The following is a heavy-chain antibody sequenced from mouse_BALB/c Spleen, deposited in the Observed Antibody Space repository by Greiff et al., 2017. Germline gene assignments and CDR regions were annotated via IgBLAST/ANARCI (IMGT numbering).Heavy chain of an antibody. CDR1: GFTFSSYA. J-gene: IGHJ3*01. D-gene: IGHD1-2*01. Sequence: EVNLVESGGGLVKPGGSLKLSCAASGFTFSSYAMSWVRQSPEKRLEWVAEISSGGSYTYYPDTVTGRFTISRDNAKNTLYLEMSSLRSEDTAMYYCARDHQFITTAPFAYWGQGTLVTVSA. CDR3: ARDHQFITTAPFAY. V-gene: IGHV5-9-4*01. CDR2: ISSGGSYT.